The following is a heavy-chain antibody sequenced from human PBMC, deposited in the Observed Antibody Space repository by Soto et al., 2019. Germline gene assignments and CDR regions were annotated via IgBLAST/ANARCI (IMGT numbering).Heavy chain of an antibody. CDR2: IKSKGGGGTA. J-gene: IGHJ6*02. Sequence: EVQLVESGGGLVTPGGSLTLSCAASGFSFSPAWMNWVRQAPGKGLEWVGLIKSKGGGGTADYAAPVKGRFIISRDDSKSTRDRQMNSLKPEDTALYYCIWQQDFCYGRAGWGQWTRFTVSS. D-gene: IGHD6-13*01. CDR3: IWQQDFCYGRAG. V-gene: IGHV3-15*07. CDR1: GFSFSPAW.